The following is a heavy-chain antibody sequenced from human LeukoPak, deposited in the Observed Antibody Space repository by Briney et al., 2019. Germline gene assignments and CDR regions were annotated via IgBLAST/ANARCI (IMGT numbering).Heavy chain of an antibody. CDR1: GFTFSSYS. V-gene: IGHV3-21*01. J-gene: IGHJ6*02. Sequence: PGGSLRLSCAASGFTFSSYSMNWVRQAPGKGLEWVSSISSSSSYIYYADSVKGRFTISRDNAKNSLYLQMNSLRAEDTAVYYCASASTHYYYYGMDVWGQGTTVTVSS. CDR2: ISSSSSYI. D-gene: IGHD6-6*01. CDR3: ASASTHYYYYGMDV.